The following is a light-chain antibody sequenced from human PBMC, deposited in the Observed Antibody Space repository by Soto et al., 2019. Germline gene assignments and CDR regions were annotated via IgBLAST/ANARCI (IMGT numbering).Light chain of an antibody. Sequence: EIVLTQSPGTLYLSPGERATLSCRASQRVSSSLLAWYQQKPGQAPRPLISAASSRATGIPDRFSGSGSGTDFTLTISSLEPEDFAVYYCQTYGDSLFTFGPGTKV. CDR1: QRVSSSL. CDR3: QTYGDSLFT. CDR2: AAS. J-gene: IGKJ3*01. V-gene: IGKV3-20*01.